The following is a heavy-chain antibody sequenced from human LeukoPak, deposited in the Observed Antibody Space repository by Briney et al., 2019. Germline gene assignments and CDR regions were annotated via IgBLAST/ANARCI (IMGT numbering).Heavy chain of an antibody. CDR3: ARDVTAYCGGDCYSAPDY. V-gene: IGHV1-18*01. J-gene: IGHJ4*02. D-gene: IGHD2-21*02. CDR1: GYTFTSYG. CDR2: ISAYNGNT. Sequence: ASVKVSCKASGYTFTSYGISWVRQAPGQGLEWMGWISAYNGNTNYAQKLQGRVTMTTDTSTSTAYMELRGLRSDDTAVYYCARDVTAYCGGDCYSAPDYWGQGTLVTVSS.